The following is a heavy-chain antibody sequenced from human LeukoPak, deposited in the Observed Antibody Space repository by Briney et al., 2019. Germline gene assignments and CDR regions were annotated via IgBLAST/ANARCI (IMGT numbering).Heavy chain of an antibody. CDR3: AITHYYDHNYYYYYYMDV. CDR1: GGTFSSYA. CDR2: IIPIFGTA. V-gene: IGHV1-69*13. D-gene: IGHD3-3*01. Sequence: GASVKVSCKASGGTFSSYAISWVRQAPGQGLEWMGGIIPIFGTANYAQKFQGRVTITADESTSTAYMELSSLRSEDTAVYYCAITHYYDHNYYYYYYMDVWGKGTTVTVSS. J-gene: IGHJ6*03.